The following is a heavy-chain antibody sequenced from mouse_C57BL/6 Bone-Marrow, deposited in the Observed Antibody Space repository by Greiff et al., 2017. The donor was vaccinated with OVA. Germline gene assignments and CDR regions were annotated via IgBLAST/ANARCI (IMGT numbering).Heavy chain of an antibody. V-gene: IGHV5-12*01. CDR2: ISNGGGST. CDR1: GFTFSDYY. D-gene: IGHD2-5*01. CDR3: ARRGYSNFYAMDY. J-gene: IGHJ4*01. Sequence: EVQVVESGGGLVQPGGSLKLSCAASGFTFSDYYMYWVRQTPEKRLEWVAYISNGGGSTYYPDTVKGRFTISRDNAKNTLYLQMSRLKSEDTAMYYCARRGYSNFYAMDYWGQGTSVTVSS.